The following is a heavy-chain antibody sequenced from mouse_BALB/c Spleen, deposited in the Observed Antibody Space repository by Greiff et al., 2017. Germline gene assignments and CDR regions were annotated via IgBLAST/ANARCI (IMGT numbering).Heavy chain of an antibody. V-gene: IGHV5-6*03. CDR1: GFTFSSYG. Sequence: EVKLVESGGGLVKPGGSLKLSCAASGFTFSSYGMSWVRQTPDKRLEWVATISSGGSYTYYPDSVKGRFTISRDNAKNTLYLQMSSLKSEDTAMYYCARQVDYDWYFDVWGAGTTVTVSS. CDR2: ISSGGSYT. D-gene: IGHD2-4*01. CDR3: ARQVDYDWYFDV. J-gene: IGHJ1*01.